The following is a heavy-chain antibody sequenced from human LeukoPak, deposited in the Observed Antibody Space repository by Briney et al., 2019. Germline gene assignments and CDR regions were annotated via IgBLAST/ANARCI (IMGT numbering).Heavy chain of an antibody. V-gene: IGHV3-11*04. Sequence: PGGSLRLSCAASGFTFSDYYMSWIRQAPGKGLEWVSYISSSGSTIYYADSVKGRFTISRDNSKNTLYLQMNSLRAEDTAVYYCARDKYSSSWYYFDYWGQGTLVTVSS. J-gene: IGHJ4*02. CDR1: GFTFSDYY. CDR2: ISSSGSTI. CDR3: ARDKYSSSWYYFDY. D-gene: IGHD6-13*01.